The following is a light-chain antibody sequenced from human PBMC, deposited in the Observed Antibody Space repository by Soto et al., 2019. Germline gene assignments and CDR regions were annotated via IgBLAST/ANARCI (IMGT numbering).Light chain of an antibody. V-gene: IGKV1-5*01. J-gene: IGKJ1*01. CDR1: QTISSW. CDR2: DAS. CDR3: QQYNNWPPWT. Sequence: DIQMTPSPSTLPASVGDRVTITCRASQTISSWLAWYQQKPGKAPDLLIYDASRLAGGVPSRFSGSGSGTEFTLTISSLQSEDFAVYYCQQYNNWPPWTFGQGTKVDIK.